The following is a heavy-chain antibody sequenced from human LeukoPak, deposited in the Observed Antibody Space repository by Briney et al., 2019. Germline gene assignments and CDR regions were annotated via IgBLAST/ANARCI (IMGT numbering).Heavy chain of an antibody. J-gene: IGHJ6*03. CDR3: ASVRFLEWSDDYYMDV. CDR2: IYHSGNT. Sequence: SETLSLTCAVSGGSISSSNWWSWVRQPPGKGLEWIGEIYHSGNTNYNPSLKSRVTISVDKSKNQFSLKLSSVTAADTAVYYCASVRFLEWSDDYYMDVWGKGTTVTVSS. CDR1: GGSISSSNW. V-gene: IGHV4-4*02. D-gene: IGHD3-3*01.